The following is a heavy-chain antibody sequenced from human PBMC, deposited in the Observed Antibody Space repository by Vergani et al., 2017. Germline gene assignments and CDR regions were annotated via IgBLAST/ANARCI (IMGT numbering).Heavy chain of an antibody. V-gene: IGHV3-11*04. CDR3: ARDRRLDGGDCNDY. CDR1: GGSFSGYY. CDR2: ISSSGSTI. J-gene: IGHJ4*02. Sequence: QVQLQQWGAGLLKPSETLSLTCAVYGGSFSGYYWSWIRQPPGKGLEWVSYISSSGSTIYYADSVKGRFTISRDNAKNSLYLQMNSLRAEDTAVYYCARDRRLDGGDCNDYWGQGTLVTVSS. D-gene: IGHD2-21*02.